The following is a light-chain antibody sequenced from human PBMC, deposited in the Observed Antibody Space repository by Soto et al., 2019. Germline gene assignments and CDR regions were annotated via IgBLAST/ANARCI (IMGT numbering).Light chain of an antibody. CDR3: SSFTTSRLYV. CDR2: GVR. V-gene: IGLV2-14*01. Sequence: QSALTQPTSVSGAPGQSIAIPCTGNGNDIGAYDYVSWYQQHPGKAPRLLIHGVRNRPPDISSRFSGFKSGLTTSLTISGLQAEDEADYYCSSFTTSRLYVFGPGTKVTVL. J-gene: IGLJ1*01. CDR1: GNDIGAYDY.